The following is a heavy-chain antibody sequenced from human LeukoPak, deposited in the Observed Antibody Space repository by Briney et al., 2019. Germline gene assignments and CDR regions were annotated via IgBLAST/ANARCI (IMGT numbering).Heavy chain of an antibody. D-gene: IGHD3-22*01. J-gene: IGHJ4*02. V-gene: IGHV4-59*02. CDR2: IFYSGTT. Sequence: GSLRLSCAASGFSVSSNYMSWVRQAPGKGLEWIGFIFYSGTTNYNPSLKSRVTISVDTSKNQFSLKLSSVTAADTAVYYCARGVDSSGYYFDYWGQGTLVTVSS. CDR3: ARGVDSSGYYFDY. CDR1: GFSVSSNY.